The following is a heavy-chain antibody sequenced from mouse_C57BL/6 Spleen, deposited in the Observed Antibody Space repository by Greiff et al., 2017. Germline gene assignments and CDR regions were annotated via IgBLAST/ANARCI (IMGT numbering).Heavy chain of an antibody. CDR3: ARQEDYYGSSYGYYAMDY. CDR2: IWSDGST. D-gene: IGHD1-1*01. Sequence: VKLVESGPGLVAPSQSLSITCTVSGFSLTSYGVHWVRQPPGKGLEWLVVIWSDGSTTSNSALKSRLSISKDNSKSQVFLKMNSLQTDDTAMYYCARQEDYYGSSYGYYAMDYWGQGTSVTVSS. V-gene: IGHV2-6-1*01. J-gene: IGHJ4*01. CDR1: GFSLTSYG.